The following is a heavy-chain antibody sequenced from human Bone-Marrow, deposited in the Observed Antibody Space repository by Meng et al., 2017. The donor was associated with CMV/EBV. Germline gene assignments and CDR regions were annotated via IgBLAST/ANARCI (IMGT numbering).Heavy chain of an antibody. J-gene: IGHJ5*02. CDR2: IYPGDSDT. CDR1: GYSFTSYW. CDR3: ARYYYGSGTAYWIDP. Sequence: KVSCKGSGYSFTSYWIGWVRQMPGKGLEWMGIIYPGDSDTRYSPSFQGQVTISADKSINTAYLQWSSLKASDTAIYYCARYYYGSGTAYWIDPWGHGTLVTVSS. V-gene: IGHV5-51*01. D-gene: IGHD3-10*01.